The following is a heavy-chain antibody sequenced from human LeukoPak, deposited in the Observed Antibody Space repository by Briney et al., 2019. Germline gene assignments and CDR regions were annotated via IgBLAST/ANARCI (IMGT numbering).Heavy chain of an antibody. CDR3: ARPLLRYFDWLPSH. J-gene: IGHJ4*02. CDR2: IIPIFGTA. CDR1: GGTFSSYA. V-gene: IGHV1-69*13. D-gene: IGHD3-9*01. Sequence: SVKVSCKASGGTFSSYAISWVRQAPGQGLEWMGGIIPIFGTANYAQKFQGRVTITADESTSTAYMELSSLRSEDTAVYYCARPLLRYFDWLPSHWGQGTLVTVSS.